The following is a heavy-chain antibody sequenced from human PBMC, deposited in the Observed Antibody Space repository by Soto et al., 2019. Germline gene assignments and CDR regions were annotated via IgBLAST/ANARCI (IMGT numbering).Heavy chain of an antibody. CDR1: GFTFSDYY. Sequence: GGSLRLSCAASGFTFSDYYMSWIRQAPGKGLEWVSYISSSGSTIYYADSVKGRFTISRDNAKNSLYLQMNSLRAEDTAVYYCARGSIVLMVYALGPYFDYWGQGTLVTV. CDR3: ARGSIVLMVYALGPYFDY. J-gene: IGHJ4*02. V-gene: IGHV3-11*01. CDR2: ISSSGSTI. D-gene: IGHD2-8*01.